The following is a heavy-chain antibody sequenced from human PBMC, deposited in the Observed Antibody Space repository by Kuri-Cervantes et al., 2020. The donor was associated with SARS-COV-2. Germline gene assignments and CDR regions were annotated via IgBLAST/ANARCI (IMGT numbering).Heavy chain of an antibody. J-gene: IGHJ6*03. CDR2: INPNSGGT. CDR3: ALGATSYYYMDV. Sequence: INWVRQAPGQGLEWMGWINPNSGGTNYTQKFQGWVTMTSDTSISTAYMEMSRLRSDDTAVYYCALGATSYYYMDVWGKGTTVTVSS. D-gene: IGHD1-26*01. V-gene: IGHV1-2*04.